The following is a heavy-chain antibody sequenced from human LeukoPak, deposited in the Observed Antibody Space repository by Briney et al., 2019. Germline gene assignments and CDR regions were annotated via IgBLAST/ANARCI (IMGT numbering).Heavy chain of an antibody. CDR2: INPTGGST. CDR1: GYTFPSYF. D-gene: IGHD6-6*01. V-gene: IGHV1-46*01. CDR3: ARTAARRFDY. Sequence: ASVKVSCKASGYTFPSYFMHWVRQAPGQGLEWMGIINPTGGSTTYAQKFQGRVTMTRDASTSTVYMELSSLRSDDTAVYYCARTAARRFDYRGQGTLVTVSS. J-gene: IGHJ4*02.